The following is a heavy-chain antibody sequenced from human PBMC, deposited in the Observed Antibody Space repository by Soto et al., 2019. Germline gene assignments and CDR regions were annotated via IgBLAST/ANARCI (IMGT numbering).Heavy chain of an antibody. J-gene: IGHJ1*01. V-gene: IGHV1-69*04. CDR1: GGTFSSYT. CDR2: IIPILGIA. CDR3: ARDQSAGDYVEYFQH. Sequence: SVKVSCKASGGTFSSYTISWVRQAPGQGLEWMGRIIPILGIANYAQKFQGRVTITADKSTSTAYMELSSLRSEDTAVYYCARDQSAGDYVEYFQHWGQGTLVTVSS. D-gene: IGHD4-17*01.